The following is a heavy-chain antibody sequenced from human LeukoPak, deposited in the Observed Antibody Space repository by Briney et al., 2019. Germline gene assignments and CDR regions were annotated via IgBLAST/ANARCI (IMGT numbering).Heavy chain of an antibody. D-gene: IGHD5-12*01. V-gene: IGHV3-49*04. CDR3: TRASGYSGYDDFDY. CDR1: GFTFGDYS. CDR2: IRSRGYGGTT. J-gene: IGHJ4*02. Sequence: PGRSLRLSCTASGFTFGDYSMSWVRQALGKGLEWVGFIRSRGYGGTTEYAASVKGRFTISRDDYKSIAYLQMNRLKTEDTDVYCCTRASGYSGYDDFDYWGQGTLVTISS.